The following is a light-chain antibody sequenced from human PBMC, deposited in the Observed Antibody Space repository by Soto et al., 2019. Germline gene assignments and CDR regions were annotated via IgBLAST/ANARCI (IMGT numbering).Light chain of an antibody. J-gene: IGLJ1*01. CDR3: SSYTRSNTLV. Sequence: QSALAQPASVSGSPGQSTIISCTGTSSDVGGYNYVSWYQQHPGKAPKFLIYEVDNRASGVSDRFSGSKSGNTASLTISGLQAEDEADYYCSSYTRSNTLVFGTGTKVTVL. CDR2: EVD. V-gene: IGLV2-14*01. CDR1: SSDVGGYNY.